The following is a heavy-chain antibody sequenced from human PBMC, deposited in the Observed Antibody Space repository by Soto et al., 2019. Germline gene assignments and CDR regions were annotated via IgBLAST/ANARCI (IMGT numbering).Heavy chain of an antibody. CDR1: GFTFTTFG. J-gene: IGHJ6*02. V-gene: IGHV3-30*18. CDR2: ISYDGHNK. Sequence: QVQLVESGGGVVQPGGSLRLSCTASGFTFTTFGIHWVRQAPGKGLEWVALISYDGHNKYYSDSVKGRLTISRDNYKNTLPLQMNCLRAEDTAVYYCAKDLQAYGDYNYYFYGMYVWGQGTTVSVSS. D-gene: IGHD4-17*01. CDR3: AKDLQAYGDYNYYFYGMYV.